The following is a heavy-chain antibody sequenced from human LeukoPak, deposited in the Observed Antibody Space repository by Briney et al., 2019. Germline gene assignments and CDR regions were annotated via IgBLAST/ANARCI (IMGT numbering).Heavy chain of an antibody. CDR2: IRHSGST. D-gene: IGHD6-13*01. CDR1: GGSFNDYY. J-gene: IGHJ4*02. V-gene: IGHV4-34*01. CDR3: ARGRSRPTRYYFDY. Sequence: PSETLSLTCDVSGGSFNDYYWSWIRQPPGKGLEWIGEIRHSGSTNYNPSLKSRVTMSVDTSKNQFSLKLSSVTAADTAVYYCARGRSRPTRYYFDYWGQGTLVTVSS.